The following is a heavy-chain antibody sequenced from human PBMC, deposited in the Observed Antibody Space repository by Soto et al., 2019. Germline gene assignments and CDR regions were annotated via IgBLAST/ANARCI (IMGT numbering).Heavy chain of an antibody. CDR1: GGSISSYY. CDR3: ARGLYSSSSWFVDAFDI. V-gene: IGHV4-4*07. Sequence: QVQLQESGPGLVKPSETLSLTCTVSGGSISSYYWGWIRQPPGRGWEWFGLIYPSGSTKYNPSLKSRVTMSVDTSKNQFSLKLSSVTAADTAVYYCARGLYSSSSWFVDAFDIWGQGTMVTVSS. J-gene: IGHJ3*02. CDR2: IYPSGST. D-gene: IGHD6-6*01.